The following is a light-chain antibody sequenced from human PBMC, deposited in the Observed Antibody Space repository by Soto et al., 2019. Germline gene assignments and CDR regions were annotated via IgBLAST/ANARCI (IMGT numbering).Light chain of an antibody. J-gene: IGKJ4*01. CDR1: QDISNY. V-gene: IGKV1-33*01. Sequence: DIQMTQSPSSLSASVGDRVTITCQASQDISNYLNWYQQKPGKAPKVLIYDASNLATGVPSRFSGSGSGTDFTLTISSLQPEDIATYYCQQYDNLPLTFGGGTKVEIK. CDR3: QQYDNLPLT. CDR2: DAS.